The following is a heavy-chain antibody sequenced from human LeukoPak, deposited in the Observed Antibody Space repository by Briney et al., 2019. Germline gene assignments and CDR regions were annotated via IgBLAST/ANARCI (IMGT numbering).Heavy chain of an antibody. D-gene: IGHD3-10*01. CDR1: GFTFSSYA. CDR3: VKGRSGTLYYFDY. CDR2: ISSNGGST. Sequence: GRSLRLSCAASGFTFSSYAMHWVRQAPGKGLEYVSAISSNGGSTYYANSVKGRFTISRDNSKNTLYLQMNSLRAEDTAVYYCVKGRSGTLYYFDYWGQGTLVTVSS. V-gene: IGHV3-64*01. J-gene: IGHJ4*02.